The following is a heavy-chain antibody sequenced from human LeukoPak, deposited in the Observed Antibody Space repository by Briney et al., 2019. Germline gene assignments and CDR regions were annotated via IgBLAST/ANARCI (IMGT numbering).Heavy chain of an antibody. V-gene: IGHV3-30*02. D-gene: IGHD6-6*01. Sequence: PGGSLRLSCAASGFTFSSYGMHWVRQAPGKGLEWVSFIRYDGSNEYYADSVRGRFTISRDNSKNTLYLQMNSLRAEDTAVYYCARDAVYSSSGYYYMDVWGKGTTVTVSS. J-gene: IGHJ6*03. CDR2: IRYDGSNE. CDR3: ARDAVYSSSGYYYMDV. CDR1: GFTFSSYG.